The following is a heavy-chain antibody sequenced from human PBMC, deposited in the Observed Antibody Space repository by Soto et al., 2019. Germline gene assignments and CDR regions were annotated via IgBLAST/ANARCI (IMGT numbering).Heavy chain of an antibody. CDR1: GGSFSGYY. J-gene: IGHJ6*02. CDR2: INHSGST. Sequence: SETLSLTCAVYGGSFSGYYWSWIRQPPGQGLEWIGEINHSGSTNYNPSLKSRVTISVDTSKNQFSLKLSSVTAADTAVYYCAVGIAAAGTMRYGMDVWGQGTTVTVSS. D-gene: IGHD6-13*01. V-gene: IGHV4-34*01. CDR3: AVGIAAAGTMRYGMDV.